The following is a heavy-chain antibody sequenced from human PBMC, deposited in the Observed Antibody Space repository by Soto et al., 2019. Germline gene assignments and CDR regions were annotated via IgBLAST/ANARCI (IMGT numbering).Heavy chain of an antibody. CDR2: ISSSSSYI. Sequence: GGSLRLSCAASGFTFSSYSMNWVRQAPGKGLEWVSSISSSSSYIYYADSVKGRFTISRDNAKNSLYLQMNSLRAEDTAVYYCARGSLAHYYDSSGPSGWYFDLWGRGTLVTVSS. D-gene: IGHD3-22*01. J-gene: IGHJ2*01. CDR1: GFTFSSYS. CDR3: ARGSLAHYYDSSGPSGWYFDL. V-gene: IGHV3-21*01.